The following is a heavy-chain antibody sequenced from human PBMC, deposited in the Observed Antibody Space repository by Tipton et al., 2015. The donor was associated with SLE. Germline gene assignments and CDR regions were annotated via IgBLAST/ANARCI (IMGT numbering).Heavy chain of an antibody. D-gene: IGHD6-13*01. CDR2: VRFDGSDT. CDR3: ARGSSSWYFSHFYFDY. J-gene: IGHJ4*02. CDR1: GFSFSSYG. Sequence: SLRLSCAASGFSFSSYGMHWVRQAPGKGLEWVAFVRFDGSDTYYGDSVKGRFTISRDNAKNTLYLQMNSLRPEDTAVYYCARGSSSWYFSHFYFDYWGQGTLVTVSS. V-gene: IGHV3-30*02.